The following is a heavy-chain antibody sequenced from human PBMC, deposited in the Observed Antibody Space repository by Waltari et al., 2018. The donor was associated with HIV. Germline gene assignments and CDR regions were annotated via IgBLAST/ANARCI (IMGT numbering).Heavy chain of an antibody. V-gene: IGHV3-11*05. CDR2: IISSSTYT. J-gene: IGHJ4*02. CDR3: ARAKSQGASDPYYFDY. CDR1: GFTFSDSY. Sequence: QVHLVESGGALVKPGGSLRLSCAASGFTFSDSYMSWVRQAPGKGLEWISYIISSSTYTDYAHSVKGRFTISRDNAKNSLYLQMNSLTVEDTAVYYCARAKSQGASDPYYFDYWGRGTLVTVSS.